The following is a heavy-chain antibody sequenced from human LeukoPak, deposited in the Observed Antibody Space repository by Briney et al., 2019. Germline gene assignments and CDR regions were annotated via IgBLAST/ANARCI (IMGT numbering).Heavy chain of an antibody. CDR1: GCTFTSYG. CDR2: ISAYNGNT. V-gene: IGHV1-18*01. D-gene: IGHD2-21*02. J-gene: IGHJ4*02. CDR3: AREPPAYCGTDCHALGY. Sequence: ASVKVSCKASGCTFTSYGISWVRQAPGQGLEWMGWISAYNGNTNYAQKLQGRVTMTTDTSTSTAYMELRSLRSDDTAVYYCAREPPAYCGTDCHALGYWGQGTLVTVSS.